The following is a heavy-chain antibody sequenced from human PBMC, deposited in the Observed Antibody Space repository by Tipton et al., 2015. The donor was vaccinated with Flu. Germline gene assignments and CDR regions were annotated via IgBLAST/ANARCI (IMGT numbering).Heavy chain of an antibody. V-gene: IGHV3-23*01. CDR3: AKRSSISSGWFDY. Sequence: SLRLSCAASGFTFSSSDMSWVRQAPGKGLEWVSSISDSADSDKTYYADSVKGRFTISRDDSRNTVYLHMNSLRAEDTAVYYCAKRSSISSGWFDYWGQGTLVTVSS. J-gene: IGHJ4*02. CDR2: ISDSADSDKT. CDR1: GFTFSSSD. D-gene: IGHD6-19*01.